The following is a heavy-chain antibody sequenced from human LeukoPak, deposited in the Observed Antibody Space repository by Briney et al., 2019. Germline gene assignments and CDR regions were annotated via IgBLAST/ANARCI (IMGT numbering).Heavy chain of an antibody. CDR2: IIPIFGTA. Sequence: SVKVSCKASGGTFSSYAISWVRQAPGQGLEWMGGIIPIFGTANYAQKFQGRVTITADESTRTAYMELSSLRSEDTAVYYCASVGSGSYPFDYWGQGTLVTVSS. V-gene: IGHV1-69*13. D-gene: IGHD3-10*01. J-gene: IGHJ4*02. CDR3: ASVGSGSYPFDY. CDR1: GGTFSSYA.